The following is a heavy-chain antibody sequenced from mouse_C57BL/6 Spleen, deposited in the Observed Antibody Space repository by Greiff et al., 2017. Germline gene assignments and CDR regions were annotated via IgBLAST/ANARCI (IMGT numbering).Heavy chain of an antibody. J-gene: IGHJ4*01. Sequence: QVQLQQSGPELVKPGASVKISCKASGYTFTDYYINWVKQRPGQGLEWIGWIFPGSGSTYYNEKFKGKATLTVDKSSSTAYMLLSSLTSEDSAVYFCARSPEGTAQATDYYAMDYWGQGTSVTVSS. CDR3: ARSPEGTAQATDYYAMDY. CDR2: IFPGSGST. V-gene: IGHV1-75*01. D-gene: IGHD3-2*02. CDR1: GYTFTDYY.